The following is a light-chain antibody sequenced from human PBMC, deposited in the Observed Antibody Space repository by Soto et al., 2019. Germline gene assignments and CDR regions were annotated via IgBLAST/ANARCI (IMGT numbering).Light chain of an antibody. CDR1: QSVSSY. Sequence: EIVLTQSPATLSLSPGERATLSCRASQSVSSYLAWFQQKPGQAPRLLIYGASTRATGIPARFSGSGSGTDFTLTISSLEPEDFAVYYCQRSSNWPRTFGQGTKVEI. CDR2: GAS. J-gene: IGKJ2*01. CDR3: QRSSNWPRT. V-gene: IGKV3-11*01.